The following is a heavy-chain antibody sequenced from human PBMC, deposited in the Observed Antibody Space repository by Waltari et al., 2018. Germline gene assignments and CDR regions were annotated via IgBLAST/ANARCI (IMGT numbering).Heavy chain of an antibody. CDR2: INPNSGGT. J-gene: IGHJ4*02. CDR1: GYTFTGYY. CDR3: ARELGLAARPDDY. Sequence: QVQLVQSGAEVKKPGASVKVSCKASGYTFTGYYMHWVRQAPGQGLEWMGRINPNSGGTNDAQKFQGRVTMTRDTSISTAYMGLSRLRSDDTAVYYCARELGLAARPDDYWGQGTLVTVSS. V-gene: IGHV1-2*06. D-gene: IGHD6-6*01.